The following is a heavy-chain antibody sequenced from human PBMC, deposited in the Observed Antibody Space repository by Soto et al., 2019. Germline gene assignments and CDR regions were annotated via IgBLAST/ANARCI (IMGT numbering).Heavy chain of an antibody. Sequence: GASVKVSCKASGGTFSSYAISWVRQAPGQGLEWMGGIIPIFGTANYAQKFQGRVTITADESTSTAYMELSSLRSEDTAVYYCARGRFLEWLLPYYYYGMDVWGQGTTVTVSS. J-gene: IGHJ6*02. CDR2: IIPIFGTA. V-gene: IGHV1-69*13. CDR3: ARGRFLEWLLPYYYYGMDV. CDR1: GGTFSSYA. D-gene: IGHD3-3*01.